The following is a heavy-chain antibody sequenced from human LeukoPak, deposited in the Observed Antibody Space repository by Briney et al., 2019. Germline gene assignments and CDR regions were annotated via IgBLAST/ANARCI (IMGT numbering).Heavy chain of an antibody. D-gene: IGHD5-12*01. J-gene: IGHJ6*02. V-gene: IGHV4-59*01. CDR1: GGSISSYY. CDR3: ARDPGTVVATIHYYYYGMDV. CDR2: IYYSGST. Sequence: PSETLSLTCTVSGGSISSYYWSWIRQPPGKGLEWIGYIYYSGSTNYNPSLKSRVTISVDTSKNQFSLKLSSVTAADTAVYYCARDPGTVVATIHYYYYGMDVWGQGTTVTVSS.